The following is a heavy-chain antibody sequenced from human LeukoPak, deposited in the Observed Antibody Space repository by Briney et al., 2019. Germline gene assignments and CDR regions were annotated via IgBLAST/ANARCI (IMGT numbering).Heavy chain of an antibody. CDR1: GGSFSGYY. D-gene: IGHD4-23*01. V-gene: IGHV4-34*01. Sequence: SETLSLTCAVYGGSFSGYYWSWIRQPPGKGLEWIGEVNHSGSTNYNPSLKSRVTISVDTSKNQFSLKLSSVTAADTAVYYCARVYYGGPFDYWGQGTLVTVSS. J-gene: IGHJ4*02. CDR3: ARVYYGGPFDY. CDR2: VNHSGST.